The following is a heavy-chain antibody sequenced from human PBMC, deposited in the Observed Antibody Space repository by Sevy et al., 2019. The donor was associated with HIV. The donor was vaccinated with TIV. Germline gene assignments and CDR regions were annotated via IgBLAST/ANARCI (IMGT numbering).Heavy chain of an antibody. CDR1: GFTFNDYA. D-gene: IGHD2-15*01. Sequence: GGSLRLSCAASGFTFNDYALHWVRQAPGTGLEWVAIISSDGDNTYYADTVKGRFTISRDNSKNTVYLQMNRLRAEDTAFYYCVREGAPYRNIRYCSGNNCFYNWFDPWGQRTLVTVSS. J-gene: IGHJ5*02. V-gene: IGHV3-30-3*01. CDR3: VREGAPYRNIRYCSGNNCFYNWFDP. CDR2: ISSDGDNT.